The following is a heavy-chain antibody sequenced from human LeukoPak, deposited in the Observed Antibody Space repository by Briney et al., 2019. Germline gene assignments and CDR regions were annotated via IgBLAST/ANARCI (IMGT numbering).Heavy chain of an antibody. CDR1: GFTFSSYG. J-gene: IGHJ4*02. CDR3: ARDYYDSSGYYSAGD. V-gene: IGHV3-33*01. CDR2: IWYDGSNK. Sequence: PGGSLRLSCAASGFTFSSYGMHWVRQAPGKGLEWVAVIWYDGSNKYYADSVKGRFTISRDNSKNTLYLQMNSLRAEDTAVYYCARDYYDSSGYYSAGDWGQGTLVTVSS. D-gene: IGHD3-22*01.